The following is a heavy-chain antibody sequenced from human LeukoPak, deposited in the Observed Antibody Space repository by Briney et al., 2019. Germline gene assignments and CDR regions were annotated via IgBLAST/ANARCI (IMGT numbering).Heavy chain of an antibody. D-gene: IGHD6-6*01. CDR2: ITVSSRST. J-gene: IGHJ5*02. V-gene: IGHV3-23*01. CDR1: GFTFSSYA. CDR3: ARHSFPTYSTSSDWFDP. Sequence: GGSLRLSCAASGFTFSSYAMSWVRQAPGKGLDWSSTITVSSRSTYYADSVRGRFTISRDNSKNTLYLQMNSLTAEDTAVYYCARHSFPTYSTSSDWFDPWGQGTLVTVSS.